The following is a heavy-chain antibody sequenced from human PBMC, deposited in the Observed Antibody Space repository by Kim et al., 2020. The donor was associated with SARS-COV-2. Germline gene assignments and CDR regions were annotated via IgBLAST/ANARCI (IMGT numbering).Heavy chain of an antibody. J-gene: IGHJ5*02. CDR1: GDSISNYY. Sequence: SETLSLTCTVSGDSISNYYWGWIRQPPGKGLEWIGYIYYSGRTNYTPSLQSRVTISIGTSKNQFSLKLSSVTAADTAVYYCARVVNWKIDPWGQGTLVTVSS. CDR2: IYYSGRT. CDR3: ARVVNWKIDP. D-gene: IGHD1-20*01. V-gene: IGHV4-59*01.